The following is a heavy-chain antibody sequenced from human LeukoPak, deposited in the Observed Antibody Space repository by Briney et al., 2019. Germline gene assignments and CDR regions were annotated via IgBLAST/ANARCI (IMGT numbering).Heavy chain of an antibody. V-gene: IGHV4-39*07. Sequence: SETLSLTCTVSGGSISSTNSYWGWIRQSPRTGLEWIGNIYSSGSSYYNPSLKSRVTISIDTSENQFSLKLTSVTAADTAVYYCARDPTTVKTYYYYYYMDVWGKGTTVTVSS. CDR2: IYSSGSS. D-gene: IGHD4-11*01. CDR3: ARDPTTVKTYYYYYYMDV. J-gene: IGHJ6*03. CDR1: GGSISSTNSY.